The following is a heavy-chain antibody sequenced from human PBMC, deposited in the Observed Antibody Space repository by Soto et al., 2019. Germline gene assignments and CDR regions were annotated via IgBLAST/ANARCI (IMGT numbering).Heavy chain of an antibody. CDR1: GYTFTSYA. D-gene: IGHD3-16*01. CDR2: INAGNGNT. V-gene: IGHV1-3*01. CDR3: ARDGRLLYYYYYMDV. Sequence: ASVKVSCKASGYTFTSYAMHWVRQAPGQRLEWMGWINAGNGNTKYSQKFQGRVTITRDTSASTAYMELSSLRSEDTAVYYCARDGRLLYYYYYMDVWGKGTTVTVSS. J-gene: IGHJ6*03.